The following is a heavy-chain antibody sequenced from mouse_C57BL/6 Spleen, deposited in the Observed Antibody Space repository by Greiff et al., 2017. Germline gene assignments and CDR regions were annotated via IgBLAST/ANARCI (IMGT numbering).Heavy chain of an antibody. Sequence: QVQLQQSGADLVRPGTSVKVSCKASGYAFTNYLIEWVQQRPGQGLEWIGVISPGSGGTNYPDKLKGQATLPADKSSSTAYMQLSSLTSEDSAVYCCTRAAVCNSNSARCADWGQGTLVTVSA. CDR1: GYAFTNYL. CDR3: TRAAVCNSNSARCAD. V-gene: IGHV1-54*01. CDR2: ISPGSGGT. D-gene: IGHD2-5*01. J-gene: IGHJ3*01.